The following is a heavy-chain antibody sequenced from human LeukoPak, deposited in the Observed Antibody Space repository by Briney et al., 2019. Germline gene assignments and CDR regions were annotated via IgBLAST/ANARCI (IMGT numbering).Heavy chain of an antibody. CDR3: ARDRGHSGYDLYDY. J-gene: IGHJ4*02. CDR2: TKPDGSAE. CDR1: GFSFRNYW. D-gene: IGHD5-12*01. Sequence: PGGSLRLSCAASGFSFRNYWMGWVRQAPGKGLEWVANTKPDGSAEYYADSERGRFSTSRDNANNLLYLQMNSLRAEDTAVYYCARDRGHSGYDLYDYWGQGTLVTVSS. V-gene: IGHV3-7*01.